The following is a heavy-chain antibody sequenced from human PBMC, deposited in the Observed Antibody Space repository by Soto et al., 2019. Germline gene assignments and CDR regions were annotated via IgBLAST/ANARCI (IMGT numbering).Heavy chain of an antibody. CDR2: ISRSHSDI. CDR1: GFSISNFG. Sequence: QRLSCSASGFSISNFGMFWVRQAPGRGLEWISFISRSHSDIYYADSVKGRFTISRDNAKNSMFLQMNSLRDEDRAVYYCGREGRHAYIPYYMQTWGQGVPLAVYS. J-gene: IGHJ5*02. D-gene: IGHD1-26*01. CDR3: GREGRHAYIPYYMQT. V-gene: IGHV3-48*03.